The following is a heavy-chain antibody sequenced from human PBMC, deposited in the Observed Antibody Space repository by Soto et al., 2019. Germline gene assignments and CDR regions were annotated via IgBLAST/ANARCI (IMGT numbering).Heavy chain of an antibody. CDR3: AKNSVVVPANVYSYNAMDV. Sequence: SVKGSCKASGGTFSRYVISWVRQAPGQGLEWMGGIIPVFGTANYAQKFQGRVTITAEKSTSTAYMELSSLRSEDTAVYYCAKNSVVVPANVYSYNAMDVSGQGTTVTVS. V-gene: IGHV1-69*06. CDR2: IIPVFGTA. CDR1: GGTFSRYV. J-gene: IGHJ6*02. D-gene: IGHD2-2*01.